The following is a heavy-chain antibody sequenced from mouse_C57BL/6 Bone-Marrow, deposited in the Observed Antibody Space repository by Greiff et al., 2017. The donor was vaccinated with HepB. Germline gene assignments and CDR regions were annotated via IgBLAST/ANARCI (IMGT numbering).Heavy chain of an antibody. CDR3: ARAGFDY. CDR1: GYTFTSYG. J-gene: IGHJ2*01. D-gene: IGHD4-1*01. CDR2: IYPRRGNT. Sequence: VKLMESGAELARPGASVKLSCKASGYTFTSYGISWVKQRTGQGLEWIGEIYPRRGNTYYNEKFKGKATLTADKSSSTAYMELRSLTSEDSAVYFCARAGFDYWGQGTTLTVSS. V-gene: IGHV1-81*01.